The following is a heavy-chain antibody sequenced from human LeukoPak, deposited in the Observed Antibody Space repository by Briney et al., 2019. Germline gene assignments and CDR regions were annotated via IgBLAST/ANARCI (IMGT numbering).Heavy chain of an antibody. V-gene: IGHV3-23*01. Sequence: GGSLRLSCAASGFTFSSYAMSWVRQAPGKGLQWVSTITGTTHYADSVRGRFTISRENSKNILYLQMNSLSTEDTAIYYCAKAFREYGSSTYSSFDIWGQGTMVTVSS. J-gene: IGHJ3*02. CDR1: GFTFSSYA. CDR2: ITGTT. D-gene: IGHD6-13*01. CDR3: AKAFREYGSSTYSSFDI.